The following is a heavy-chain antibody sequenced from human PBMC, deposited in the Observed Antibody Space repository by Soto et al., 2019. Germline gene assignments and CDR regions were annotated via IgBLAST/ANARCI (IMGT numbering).Heavy chain of an antibody. CDR1: GDSISGSY. D-gene: IGHD3-16*01. CDR2: TNSSAYT. J-gene: IGHJ6*02. Sequence: QVQLQESGPGLVRPSETLSLNCSVSGDSISGSYWSWVRQPPGRGLEWIGYTNSSAYTNYNPALKNRVTMSVDTAKNRFSLTLTSVTTADTAVYFCARAVGVGAYSTVDGLDVWGQGTTVIVSS. CDR3: ARAVGVGAYSTVDGLDV. V-gene: IGHV4-59*01.